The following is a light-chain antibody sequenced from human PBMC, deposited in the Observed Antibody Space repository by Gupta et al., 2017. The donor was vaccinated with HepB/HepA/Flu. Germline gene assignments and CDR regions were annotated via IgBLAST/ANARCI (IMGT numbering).Light chain of an antibody. CDR2: EDM. Sequence: SYELTQPPSLSVSPGQTASLTCSGHKLGDRYASWYQQKPGQSPVLLIYEDMKRPSGIPERFSGSNSGSTATLTISGTQAMDEADYYCQAWDSFNVVFGSGTKLTVL. V-gene: IGLV3-1*01. CDR3: QAWDSFNVV. J-gene: IGLJ2*01. CDR1: KLGDRY.